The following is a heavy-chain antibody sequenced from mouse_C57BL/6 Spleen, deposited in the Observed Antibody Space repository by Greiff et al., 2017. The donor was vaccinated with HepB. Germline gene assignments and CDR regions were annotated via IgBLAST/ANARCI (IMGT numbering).Heavy chain of an antibody. D-gene: IGHD2-4*01. J-gene: IGHJ2*01. CDR1: GFTFSSYG. V-gene: IGHV5-6*02. Sequence: EVKLVESGGDLVKPGGSLKLSCAASGFTFSSYGMSWVRQTPDKRLEWVATISSGGSYTYYPDSVKGRFTISRDNAKNTLYLQMSSLKSEDTAMYYGASRDYDSCSFDYWGQGTTLTVSS. CDR3: ASRDYDSCSFDY. CDR2: ISSGGSYT.